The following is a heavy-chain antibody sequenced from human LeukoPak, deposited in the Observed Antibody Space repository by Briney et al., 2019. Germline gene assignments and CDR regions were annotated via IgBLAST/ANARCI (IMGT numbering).Heavy chain of an antibody. J-gene: IGHJ4*02. CDR3: ARVGGIYGYYFDY. Sequence: PSETLSLTCTVSGGFISSSSYYWGWIRQPPGKGLEWIGSIYYSGSTYYNPSLKSRVTISVDTSKNQFSLKLSSVTAADTAVYYGARVGGIYGYYFDYWGQGTLVTVSS. CDR2: IYYSGST. D-gene: IGHD3-16*01. CDR1: GGFISSSSYY. V-gene: IGHV4-39*07.